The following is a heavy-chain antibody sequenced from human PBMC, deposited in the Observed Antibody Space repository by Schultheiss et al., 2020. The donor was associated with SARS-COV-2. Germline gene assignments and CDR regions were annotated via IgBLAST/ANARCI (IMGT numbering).Heavy chain of an antibody. J-gene: IGHJ4*02. Sequence: GGSLRLSCAASGFTFSSYAMSWVRQAPGKGLEWVAAISYDGSNKYYADSVKGRFTISRDNSKNTLYLQMNSLRAEDTAVYYCARGYSPFDYWGQGTLVTVSS. CDR3: ARGYSPFDY. CDR1: GFTFSSYA. CDR2: ISYDGSNK. V-gene: IGHV3-30*03. D-gene: IGHD1-26*01.